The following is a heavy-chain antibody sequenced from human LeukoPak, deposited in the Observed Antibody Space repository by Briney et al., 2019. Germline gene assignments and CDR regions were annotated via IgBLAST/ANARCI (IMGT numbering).Heavy chain of an antibody. Sequence: GGSLRLSCAASGFTFSSYAMRWVRQAPGKGLEWVSSISGSGGSTYCADSVKGRFTISRDNSKNTLYLQMNSLRAEDTAVYYCAVAYSSSGYYPVDYWGQGTLVTVSS. J-gene: IGHJ4*02. CDR1: GFTFSSYA. V-gene: IGHV3-23*01. CDR2: ISGSGGST. D-gene: IGHD3-22*01. CDR3: AVAYSSSGYYPVDY.